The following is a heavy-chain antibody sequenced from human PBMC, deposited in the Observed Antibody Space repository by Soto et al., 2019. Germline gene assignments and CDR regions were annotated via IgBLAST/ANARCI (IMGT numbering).Heavy chain of an antibody. CDR2: ISGSLGYV. CDR1: GFIFSTYS. V-gene: IGHV3-21*01. Sequence: GSLRLSCAASGFIFSTYSMHWVRQAPGKGLEWVSSISGSLGYVHYADSVKGRFTVSRDNIGTSLYLQMNSLRAEDTAVYYCARSLKTSSSWAYGMDVWGQGTTVTVSS. J-gene: IGHJ6*02. D-gene: IGHD6-13*01. CDR3: ARSLKTSSSWAYGMDV.